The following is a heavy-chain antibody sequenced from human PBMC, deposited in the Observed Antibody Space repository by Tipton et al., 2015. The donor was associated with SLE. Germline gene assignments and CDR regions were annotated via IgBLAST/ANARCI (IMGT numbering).Heavy chain of an antibody. D-gene: IGHD2-21*02. CDR3: ARDHDCVFLACGF. CDR1: GFTFSSYS. CDR2: IGSSSSYI. Sequence: SLRLSCAASGFTFSSYSMNWVRQAPGKGLEWVSSIGSSSSYIYYADSAKGRFTISRDNAKNSLYLQMNSLRAEDTAVYYCARDHDCVFLACGFWFHGSMVTVSS. J-gene: IGHJ3*01. V-gene: IGHV3-21*03.